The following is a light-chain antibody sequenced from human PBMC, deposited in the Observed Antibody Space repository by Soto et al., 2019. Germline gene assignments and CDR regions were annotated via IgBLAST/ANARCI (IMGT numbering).Light chain of an antibody. CDR3: KPYFSYPLT. Sequence: AIRMTQSPSSFSASTGDRVTITCRASQGISRHLAWYQVKPGKAPRLLIYTASYLESGGPSRFNGSGSGTDFTLTISSLQSEDFAVYYCKPYFSYPLTFGGGTKVEIK. J-gene: IGKJ4*01. CDR2: TAS. CDR1: QGISRH. V-gene: IGKV1-8*01.